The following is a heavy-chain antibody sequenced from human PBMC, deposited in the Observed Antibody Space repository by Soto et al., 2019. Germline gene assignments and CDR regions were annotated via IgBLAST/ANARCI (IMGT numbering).Heavy chain of an antibody. CDR2: IDYIGRA. Sequence: SETLSLTCTVSGGSISSDNYFWSWIRQHPGKGLEWIGYIDYIGRAYYNPSLKSRVTTSVDTSKNQFSLRLSSVTVADTATYYCARELKPPAASHAFDIWGQGXVVTV. V-gene: IGHV4-31*03. CDR3: ARELKPPAASHAFDI. J-gene: IGHJ3*02. CDR1: GGSISSDNYF. D-gene: IGHD2-2*01.